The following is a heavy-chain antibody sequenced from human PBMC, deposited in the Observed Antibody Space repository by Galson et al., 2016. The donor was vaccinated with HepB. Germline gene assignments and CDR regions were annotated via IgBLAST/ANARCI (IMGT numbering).Heavy chain of an antibody. D-gene: IGHD3-22*01. CDR3: ARNDSGAYLGLSWFDP. CDR1: GFTFSTYA. V-gene: IGHV3-23*01. CDR2: ISDGGVAT. J-gene: IGHJ5*02. Sequence: SLRLSCAASGFTFSTYALTWVRQAPGKGLEWVSAISDGGVATYYADSVKGRFTISRDNSKNTLYLQMNSLRVEDTAVYYCARNDSGAYLGLSWFDPWGPGTLVTVSS.